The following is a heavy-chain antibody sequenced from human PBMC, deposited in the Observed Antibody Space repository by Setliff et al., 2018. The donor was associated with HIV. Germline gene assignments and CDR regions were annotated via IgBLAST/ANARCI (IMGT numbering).Heavy chain of an antibody. CDR1: GFTFSNSW. CDR3: ARDASGWDEGDY. V-gene: IGHV3-7*03. CDR2: IKQDGSEK. J-gene: IGHJ4*02. D-gene: IGHD6-19*01. Sequence: PGGSLRLSCAASGFTFSNSWMSWVRQAPGKGLEWVANIKQDGSEKYYVDSVKGRFTISRDNAKNSLYLQMSSLRAEDTAVYYCARDASGWDEGDYWGQGTLVTVSS.